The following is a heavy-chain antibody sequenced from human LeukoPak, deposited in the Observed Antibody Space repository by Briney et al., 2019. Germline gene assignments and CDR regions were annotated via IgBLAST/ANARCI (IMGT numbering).Heavy chain of an antibody. CDR1: GFTFSSYN. Sequence: SGGSLRLSCAASGFTFSSYNMNWVPQPPGKGLEWVSYISSSSNRLLYYADAVKGRFTISRDNAKNSLYLQMNSLRAEDTAVYYCAKDSRSVRVYYYGSGPTDLDYWGQGTLVTVSS. CDR2: ISSSSNRLL. CDR3: AKDSRSVRVYYYGSGPTDLDY. V-gene: IGHV3-21*04. D-gene: IGHD3-10*01. J-gene: IGHJ4*02.